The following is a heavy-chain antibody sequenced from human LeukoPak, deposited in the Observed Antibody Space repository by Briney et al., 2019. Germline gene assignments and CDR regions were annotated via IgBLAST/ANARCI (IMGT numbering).Heavy chain of an antibody. CDR2: IYPGDSDT. D-gene: IGHD3-10*01. CDR3: ATTAYGSGSYFNY. CDR1: GYSFTSYW. V-gene: IGHV5-51*01. Sequence: GKSLKISCKGSGYSFTSYWIGWVRQMPGKGLEWMGIIYPGDSDTRYSPSFQGQVTISADKSISTAYLQWSSLKASDTAMYYCATTAYGSGSYFNYWGQGTLVTVSS. J-gene: IGHJ4*02.